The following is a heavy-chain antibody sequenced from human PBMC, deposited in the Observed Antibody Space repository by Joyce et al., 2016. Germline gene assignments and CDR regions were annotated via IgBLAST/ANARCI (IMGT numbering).Heavy chain of an antibody. D-gene: IGHD6-13*01. V-gene: IGHV4-34*01. CDR3: ARGRGYTTSVRRRGMDV. Sequence: QVQLQQWGAGLLKPSETLSLTCAVYGGSFSGYYWTFIRQPPGTGLEWIGEINGGGITNYSPSPKSRVTILLDTSKNQFSLKLTAVTAADTAVYYCARGRGYTTSVRRRGMDVWGQGTTVTVSS. CDR1: GGSFSGYY. J-gene: IGHJ6*02. CDR2: INGGGIT.